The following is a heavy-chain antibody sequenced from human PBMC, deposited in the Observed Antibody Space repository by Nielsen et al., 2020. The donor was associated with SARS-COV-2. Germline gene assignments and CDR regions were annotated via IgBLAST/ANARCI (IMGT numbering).Heavy chain of an antibody. CDR1: GFTFSSYD. CDR2: IWSDGSDR. Sequence: GGSLRISCAASGFTFSSYDMHWVRQAPGKGLEWVAVIWSDGSDRYYADSVKGRFTISRDNSKNTLYLQMNSLRVDDTAVYFCARGTGSVAGTIDYWGQGTQVTVSS. J-gene: IGHJ4*02. CDR3: ARGTGSVAGTIDY. V-gene: IGHV3-33*01. D-gene: IGHD6-19*01.